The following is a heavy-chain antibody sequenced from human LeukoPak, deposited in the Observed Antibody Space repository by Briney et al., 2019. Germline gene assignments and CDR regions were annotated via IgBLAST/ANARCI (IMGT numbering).Heavy chain of an antibody. V-gene: IGHV4-39*01. D-gene: IGHD3-22*01. CDR3: ARRLTIIDDYYDSSGYYLFDY. CDR1: GGSISSSRYY. CDR2: IYYSGST. J-gene: IGHJ4*02. Sequence: SETLSLTCTVSGGSISSSRYYWGWIRQPPGKGLEWIGSIYYSGSTYYNPSLKSRVTISVDTSKNQFSLKLSSVTAADTAVYYCARRLTIIDDYYDSSGYYLFDYWGQGTLVTVSS.